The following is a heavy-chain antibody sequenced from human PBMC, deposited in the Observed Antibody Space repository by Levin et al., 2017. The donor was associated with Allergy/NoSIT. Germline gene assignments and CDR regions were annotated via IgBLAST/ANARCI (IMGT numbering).Heavy chain of an antibody. V-gene: IGHV3-23*01. CDR2: VSGSGGST. D-gene: IGHD3-10*01. J-gene: IGHJ4*02. Sequence: SCAASGFTFSSYAMNWVRQAPGKGLEWVAGVSGSGGSTDYADSVKGRFTISRDNSKNTLYLQMNSLRAEDTAVYYCAKEGGSPYYFDYWGQGTLVTVSS. CDR3: AKEGGSPYYFDY. CDR1: GFTFSSYA.